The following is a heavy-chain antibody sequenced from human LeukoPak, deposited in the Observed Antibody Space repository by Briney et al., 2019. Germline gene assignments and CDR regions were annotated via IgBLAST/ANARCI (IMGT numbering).Heavy chain of an antibody. D-gene: IGHD3-22*01. V-gene: IGHV1-69*01. CDR2: IIPIFGTA. J-gene: IGHJ4*02. CDR3: ARDRDYYDSSGYYSPN. Sequence: SVKVSCKASGGTFSSYAISWVRQAPGQGLGWMGGIIPIFGTANYAQKFQGRVTITADESTSTAYMELSSLRSEDTAVYYCARDRDYYDSSGYYSPNWGQGTLVTVSS. CDR1: GGTFSSYA.